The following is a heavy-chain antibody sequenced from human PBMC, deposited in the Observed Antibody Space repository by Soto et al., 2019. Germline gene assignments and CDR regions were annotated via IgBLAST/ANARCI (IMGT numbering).Heavy chain of an antibody. V-gene: IGHV1-18*01. CDR2: ISAYNGNT. Sequence: QVQLVQSGAEVKKPGASVKVSCKASGYTFTSYGISWVRQAPGQGLEWMVWISAYNGNTNYAQKLQGRVTMTTDTSTSTAYMELRSLRSDDTAVYYCAREEVIQLWSPGYYGMDVWGQGTTVTVSS. J-gene: IGHJ6*02. CDR1: GYTFTSYG. CDR3: AREEVIQLWSPGYYGMDV. D-gene: IGHD5-18*01.